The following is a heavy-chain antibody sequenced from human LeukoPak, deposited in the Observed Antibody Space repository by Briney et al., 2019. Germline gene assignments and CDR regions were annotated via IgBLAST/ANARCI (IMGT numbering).Heavy chain of an antibody. Sequence: SETLSLTCTVSGYSISSGYYWGWIRQPPGKGLEWIGSIYHSGSTYYNPSLKSRVTISVDTSKNQFSLKLSSVTAADTAVYYCARVVLMVYAPNWFDPWGQGTLVTVSS. V-gene: IGHV4-38-2*02. J-gene: IGHJ5*02. CDR1: GYSISSGYY. D-gene: IGHD2-8*01. CDR2: IYHSGST. CDR3: ARVVLMVYAPNWFDP.